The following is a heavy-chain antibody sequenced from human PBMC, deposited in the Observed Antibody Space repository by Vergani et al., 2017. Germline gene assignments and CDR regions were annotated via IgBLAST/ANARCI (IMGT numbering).Heavy chain of an antibody. Sequence: QLQLQEFGPGLVKPSETLSLTCTVSGGSISSSSYYWGWIRQPPGKGLEWIGSIYYRGSTSYNPSLKSRVTISVDTPKNQFSLKLSSVTYADTAVYYCAISSIVGATKVEAFDIWGQGTMVTVSS. CDR3: AISSIVGATKVEAFDI. CDR1: GGSISSSSYY. D-gene: IGHD1-26*01. J-gene: IGHJ3*02. CDR2: IYYRGST. V-gene: IGHV4-39*01.